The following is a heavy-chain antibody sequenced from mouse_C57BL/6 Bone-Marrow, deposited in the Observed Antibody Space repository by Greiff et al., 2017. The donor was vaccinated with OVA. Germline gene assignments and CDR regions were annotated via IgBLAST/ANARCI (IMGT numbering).Heavy chain of an antibody. CDR2: IDPANGNT. CDR3: ARIYYDYEAY. D-gene: IGHD2-4*01. J-gene: IGHJ3*01. V-gene: IGHV14-3*01. Sequence: DVQLQESVAELVRPGASVKLSCTASGFTIKNTYMHWVKQRPEQGLEWIGRIDPANGNTKYAPKFQGKATITADTSSNTAYLQLSSLTSEDTAIYYCARIYYDYEAYWGQGTLVTVSA. CDR1: GFTIKNTY.